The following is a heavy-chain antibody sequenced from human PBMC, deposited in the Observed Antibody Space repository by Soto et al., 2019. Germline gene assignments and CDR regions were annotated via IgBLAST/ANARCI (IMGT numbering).Heavy chain of an antibody. D-gene: IGHD2-2*01. CDR2: ISTSGGTT. CDR1: GFTFSNYD. V-gene: IGHV3-23*01. CDR3: ATGTAVPAH. Sequence: EVQLLESGGGLVQPGGSLRLSCAASGFTFSNYDMRWVRQAPGKGLEWVAGISTSGGTTYYADSVKGRFTNSRDNSKNTLYLQMTSLRAEDTAVTDCATGTAVPAHWGQGTLVTVSS. J-gene: IGHJ1*01.